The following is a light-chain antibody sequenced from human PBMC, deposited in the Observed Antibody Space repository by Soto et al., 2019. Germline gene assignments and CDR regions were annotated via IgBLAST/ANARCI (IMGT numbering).Light chain of an antibody. CDR3: QQYNNWPLT. CDR2: GAS. V-gene: IGKV3-15*01. J-gene: IGKJ4*01. CDR1: QSVTSR. Sequence: EVVMTQSPATLSVSPGERATLSCRASQSVTSRLAWYQQKPGQAPRLLIYGASARATGIPARFSGSGSGTEFTLTINSLQSEDFAVYYCQQYNNWPLTVGGGTTVDIK.